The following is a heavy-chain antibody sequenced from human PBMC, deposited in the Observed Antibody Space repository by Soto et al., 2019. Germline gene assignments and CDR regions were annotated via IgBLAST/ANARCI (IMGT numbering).Heavy chain of an antibody. V-gene: IGHV1-8*01. CDR3: ARGRASGSYYLLDX. J-gene: IGHJ4*02. CDR1: GDTFTTYD. CDR2: INPNSGNI. D-gene: IGHD3-10*01. Sequence: ASVKVSCKASGDTFTTYDINWVRQATGHGREWMGWINPNSGNIGYAQRFQGRVTMTRDTAIRTAYMEVSSLRSDDTAVYYCARGRASGSYYLLDXWGQGPLVTV.